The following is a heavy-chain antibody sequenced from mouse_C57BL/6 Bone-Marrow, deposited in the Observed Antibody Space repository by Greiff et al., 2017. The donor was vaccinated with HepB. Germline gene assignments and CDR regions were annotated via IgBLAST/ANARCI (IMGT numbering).Heavy chain of an antibody. CDR2: ISYDGSN. CDR3: AGGSVDY. J-gene: IGHJ2*01. Sequence: EVKLMESGPGLVKPSQSLSLTCSVTGYSITSGYYWNWIRQFPGNKLEWMGYISYDGSNNYNPSLKNRISITCDTSKNQFFLKLNSVTTEDTATYYCAGGSVDYWGQGTTLTVSS. D-gene: IGHD1-1*02. CDR1: GYSITSGYY. V-gene: IGHV3-6*01.